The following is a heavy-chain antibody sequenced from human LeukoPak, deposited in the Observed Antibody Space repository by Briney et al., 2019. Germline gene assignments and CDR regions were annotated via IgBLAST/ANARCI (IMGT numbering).Heavy chain of an antibody. J-gene: IGHJ5*02. CDR2: ISYDGSNK. CDR1: GFTFSSYG. Sequence: GGSLRLSCAASGFTFSSYGMHWVRQAPGKGLEWVAVISYDGSNKYYADSVKGRFTISRDNSKNTLYLQMNSLRAEDTAVYYCAKDRVYYDSSGLNPWGHVTLVTVFS. D-gene: IGHD3-22*01. CDR3: AKDRVYYDSSGLNP. V-gene: IGHV3-30*18.